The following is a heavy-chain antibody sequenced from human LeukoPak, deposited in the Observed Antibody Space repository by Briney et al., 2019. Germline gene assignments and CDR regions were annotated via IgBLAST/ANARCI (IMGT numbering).Heavy chain of an antibody. CDR2: ISGSGGST. CDR1: GFTFSSYA. Sequence: GGSLRLSCAASGFTFSSYAMSWVRQAPGKGLEWASAISGSGGSTYYADSVKGRFTISRDNSKNTLYLQMNSLRAEDTAVYYCVKGRISEDGLDFWGQGTLVTVSS. J-gene: IGHJ4*02. V-gene: IGHV3-23*01. CDR3: VKGRISEDGLDF. D-gene: IGHD6-13*01.